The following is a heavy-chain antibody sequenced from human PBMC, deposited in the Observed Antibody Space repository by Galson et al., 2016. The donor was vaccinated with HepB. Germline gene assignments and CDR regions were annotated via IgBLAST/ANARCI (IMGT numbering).Heavy chain of an antibody. J-gene: IGHJ6*01. V-gene: IGHV1-69*13. CDR2: LIPLIGTA. CDR1: GDTFNNYG. CDR3: AGEYIVVVTPAPYYYHYGMDV. D-gene: IGHD2-21*02. Sequence: SVKVSCKASGDTFNNYGLSWVRQAPGQGLEWMGGLIPLIGTANYAQKFRGRVTITADESTTTAYMELRGLRSDDTAVYYCAGEYIVVVTPAPYYYHYGMDVWGQGTTVTVSS.